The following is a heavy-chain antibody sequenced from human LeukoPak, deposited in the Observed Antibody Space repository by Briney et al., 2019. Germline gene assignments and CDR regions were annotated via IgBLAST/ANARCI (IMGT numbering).Heavy chain of an antibody. Sequence: PSETLSLTCAVYGGSFSGYYWSWIRQPPGKGLEWIGEINHSGSTNYNPSLKSRVTISVDTSKNQFSLKLSSVTAADTAVYYCARAPYNSSFFDYWGQGTLVTVSS. CDR3: ARAPYNSSFFDY. D-gene: IGHD6-13*01. CDR2: INHSGST. V-gene: IGHV4-34*01. CDR1: GGSFSGYY. J-gene: IGHJ4*02.